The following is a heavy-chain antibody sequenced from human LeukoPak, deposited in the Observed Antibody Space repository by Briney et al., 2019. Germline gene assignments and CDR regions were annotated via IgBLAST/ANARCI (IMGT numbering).Heavy chain of an antibody. Sequence: GGSLRLSCAASGFTFSSYEMNWVRQAPGKGLEWVSYISSSGSTIYYADSVKGRFTISRDNAKNSLYLQMNSLRAEDTAVYYCASPPLHGSGSYYKGSWNEYPYYYYMDVWGKGTTVTISS. CDR1: GFTFSSYE. CDR2: ISSSGSTI. J-gene: IGHJ6*03. V-gene: IGHV3-48*03. D-gene: IGHD3-10*01. CDR3: ASPPLHGSGSYYKGSWNEYPYYYYMDV.